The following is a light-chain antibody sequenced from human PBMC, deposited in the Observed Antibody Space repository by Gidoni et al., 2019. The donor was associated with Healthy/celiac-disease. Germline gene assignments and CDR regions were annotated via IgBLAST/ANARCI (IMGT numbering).Light chain of an antibody. Sequence: PGQTITISCSESIPNIGSNPVNWYQHIPGASPKLLIYSNSQRPSGVPDRFSGSKSGTSSSLAISDLQSEEEADYYCATWVDRLNGLTFGGGTKLTVL. CDR3: ATWVDRLNGLT. J-gene: IGLJ2*01. V-gene: IGLV1-44*01. CDR2: SNS. CDR1: IPNIGSNP.